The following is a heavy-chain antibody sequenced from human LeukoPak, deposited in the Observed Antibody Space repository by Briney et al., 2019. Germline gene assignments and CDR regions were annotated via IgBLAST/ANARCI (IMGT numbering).Heavy chain of an antibody. CDR2: INPNSGGT. J-gene: IGHJ3*02. D-gene: IGHD6-19*01. CDR3: ARVRRLDPGAFDI. Sequence: ASVKVSCKASGYTFTGYYMHWVRRAPGQGLEWMGWINPNSGGTNYAQKFQGRVTMTRDTSISTAYMELSRLRSDDTAVYYCARVRRLDPGAFDIWGQGTMVTVSS. CDR1: GYTFTGYY. V-gene: IGHV1-2*02.